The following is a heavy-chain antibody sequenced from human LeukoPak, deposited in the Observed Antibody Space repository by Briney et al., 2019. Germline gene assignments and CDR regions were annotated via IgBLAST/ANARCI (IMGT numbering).Heavy chain of an antibody. Sequence: PGESLKISCKGSGYSFTSYWIGWVRQMPGKSLEWMGIIYPGDSDTRYSPSFQGQVTISADKSISTACLQWSSLKASDTAMYYCARHPKYYYDSSGYYLEARFPYYFDYWGQGTLVTVSS. CDR2: IYPGDSDT. D-gene: IGHD3-22*01. CDR3: ARHPKYYYDSSGYYLEARFPYYFDY. V-gene: IGHV5-51*01. CDR1: GYSFTSYW. J-gene: IGHJ4*02.